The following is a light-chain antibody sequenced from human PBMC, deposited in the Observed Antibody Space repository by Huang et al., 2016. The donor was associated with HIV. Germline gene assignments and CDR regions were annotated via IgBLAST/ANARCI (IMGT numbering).Light chain of an antibody. Sequence: EIVLTQSAATLSSYPGERATLSCRANQSVSTYLAWYQHKPGQSPRPLIYDASNRSTAFPARFSVSGSGTDFTLTISILEPEDFAVYYCQQRSNWPPITFGQGTRLEIK. CDR1: QSVSTY. CDR3: QQRSNWPPIT. V-gene: IGKV3-11*01. CDR2: DAS. J-gene: IGKJ5*01.